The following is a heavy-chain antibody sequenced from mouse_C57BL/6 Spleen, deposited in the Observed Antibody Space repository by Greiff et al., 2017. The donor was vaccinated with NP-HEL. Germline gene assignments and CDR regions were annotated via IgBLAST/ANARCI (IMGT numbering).Heavy chain of an antibody. CDR2: IYPGNSDT. Sequence: VQLQQSGTVLARPGASVKMSCKTSGYTFTSYWMHWVKQRPGQGLEWIGAIYPGNSDTSYNQKFKGKAKLTAVTSASTAYMELSSLTNEDSAVYYCTRQVTTVVANYFDYWGQGTTLTVSS. D-gene: IGHD1-1*01. CDR3: TRQVTTVVANYFDY. J-gene: IGHJ2*01. V-gene: IGHV1-5*01. CDR1: GYTFTSYW.